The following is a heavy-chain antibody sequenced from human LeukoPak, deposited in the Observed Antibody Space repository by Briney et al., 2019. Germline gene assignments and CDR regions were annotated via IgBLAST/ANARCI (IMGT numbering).Heavy chain of an antibody. D-gene: IGHD4-17*01. CDR2: IYYSGST. Sequence: SEILSLTCTVSGGSISSYYWSWIRQPPGKGLEWIGCIYYSGSTNYNPSLKSRVTISVDTSKNQFSLKLSSVTAADTAVYYCARSDTTVTNNWFDPWGQGTLVTVSS. CDR1: GGSISSYY. CDR3: ARSDTTVTNNWFDP. J-gene: IGHJ5*02. V-gene: IGHV4-59*01.